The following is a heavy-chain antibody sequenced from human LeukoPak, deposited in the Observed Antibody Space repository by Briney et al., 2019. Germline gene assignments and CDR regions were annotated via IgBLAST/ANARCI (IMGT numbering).Heavy chain of an antibody. V-gene: IGHV1-2*02. CDR1: GYTFTGYY. CDR2: INPNSGGT. CDR3: TRCGYRIDY. J-gene: IGHJ4*02. D-gene: IGHD3-22*01. Sequence: ASVRVSCQASGYTFTGYYMHAVGQTPGQGIAWMGWINPNSGGTNYAQKFQCRVTMTSYTSISTTYMELSRLRSDDTAVYYCTRCGYRIDYWGQGTLVTVSS.